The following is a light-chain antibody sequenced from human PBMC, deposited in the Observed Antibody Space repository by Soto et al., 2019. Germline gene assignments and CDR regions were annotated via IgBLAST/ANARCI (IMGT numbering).Light chain of an antibody. V-gene: IGKV3-15*01. Sequence: EIVMTQSTATLSVSPGERATRSCMAIQSVSSNLAWYQQKPGQAPRVLIYGASTRATGIPARFSGSGSGTEFTLTISSLQSEDFAVYYCQQYNNWPSPITVGQGTRLDIK. CDR2: GAS. CDR1: QSVSSN. J-gene: IGKJ5*01. CDR3: QQYNNWPSPIT.